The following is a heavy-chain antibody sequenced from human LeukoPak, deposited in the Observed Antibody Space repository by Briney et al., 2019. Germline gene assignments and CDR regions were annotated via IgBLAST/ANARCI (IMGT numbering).Heavy chain of an antibody. CDR3: ARAWEGGGDAFDI. V-gene: IGHV3-30*03. D-gene: IGHD1-26*01. CDR2: ISYDGSNK. CDR1: GFTFSSYS. Sequence: GGSLRLSCAASGFTFSSYSMNWVRQAPGKGLEWVAVISYDGSNKYYADSVKGRFTISRDNSKNTLYLQMNSLRAEDTAVYYCARAWEGGGDAFDIWGQGTMVTVSS. J-gene: IGHJ3*02.